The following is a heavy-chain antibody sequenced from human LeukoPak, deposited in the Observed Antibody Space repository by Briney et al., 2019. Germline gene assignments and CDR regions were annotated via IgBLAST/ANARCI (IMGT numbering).Heavy chain of an antibody. Sequence: GGSLRLSCAASGFTFTNYAMHWVRQAPGKGLEWVAFIRYDGGNANYGDSVKGRLTISRDNSKNTVYLQMNSLRAEDTAVYYCAKTLYSNELGGVFDYWGQGTLVTVSS. V-gene: IGHV3-30*02. J-gene: IGHJ4*02. CDR3: AKTLYSNELGGVFDY. CDR2: IRYDGGNA. D-gene: IGHD2/OR15-2a*01. CDR1: GFTFTNYA.